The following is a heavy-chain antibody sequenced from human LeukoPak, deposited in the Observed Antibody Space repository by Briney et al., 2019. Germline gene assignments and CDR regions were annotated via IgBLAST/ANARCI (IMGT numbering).Heavy chain of an antibody. CDR3: AIGRSLRVHSSGWSFDY. CDR1: GFTFSSYS. Sequence: GGSLRLSCAASGFTFSSYSMNWVRQAPGKGLEWVSSISSSSSYIYYADSVKGRFTISRDNAKNSLYLQMNSLRAEDTAVYYCAIGRSLRVHSSGWSFDYWGQGTLVTVSS. V-gene: IGHV3-21*01. CDR2: ISSSSSYI. J-gene: IGHJ4*02. D-gene: IGHD6-19*01.